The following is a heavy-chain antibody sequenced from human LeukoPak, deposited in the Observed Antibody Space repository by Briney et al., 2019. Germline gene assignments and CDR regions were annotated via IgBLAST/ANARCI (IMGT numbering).Heavy chain of an antibody. CDR2: INPNSGGT. V-gene: IGHV1-2*02. J-gene: IGHJ4*02. CDR1: GYTFTGYY. Sequence: ASVKVSCKASGYTFTGYYMHWVRRAPGQRLEWMGWINPNSGGTNYAQKFQGRVTMTRDTSISTAYMELSSLRSEDTAVYYCATPFTLYCSGGSCEDYWGQGTLVTVSS. D-gene: IGHD2-15*01. CDR3: ATPFTLYCSGGSCEDY.